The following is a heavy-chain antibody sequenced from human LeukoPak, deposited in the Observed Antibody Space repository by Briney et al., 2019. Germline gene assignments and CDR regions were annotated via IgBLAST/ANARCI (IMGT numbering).Heavy chain of an antibody. Sequence: SETLSLTCAVYGGSFSGYYWSWIRQHPGKGLEWIGYIYYSGSTYYNPSLKSRVTISVDTSKNQFSLKLSSVTAADTAVFYCARPSIAAAGLLAFDIWGQGTMVTVSS. D-gene: IGHD6-13*01. V-gene: IGHV4-31*11. CDR1: GGSFSGYY. J-gene: IGHJ3*02. CDR2: IYYSGST. CDR3: ARPSIAAAGLLAFDI.